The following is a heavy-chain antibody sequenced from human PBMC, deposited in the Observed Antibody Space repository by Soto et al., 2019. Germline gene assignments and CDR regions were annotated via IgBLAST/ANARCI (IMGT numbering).Heavy chain of an antibody. CDR2: INPDGTST. CDR1: GFTFSGYW. Sequence: GGSLRLSCAASGFTFSGYWMHWARQAPERGLVWVSRINPDGTSTGYADSVKGRFTISRDNAKNTLFLQMHSLRAEDTAVYYCARDMSSSSGYWGQGTLVTVSS. J-gene: IGHJ4*02. D-gene: IGHD6-6*01. V-gene: IGHV3-74*01. CDR3: ARDMSSSSGY.